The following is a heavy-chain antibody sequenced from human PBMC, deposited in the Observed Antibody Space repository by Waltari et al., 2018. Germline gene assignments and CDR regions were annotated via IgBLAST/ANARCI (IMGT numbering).Heavy chain of an antibody. D-gene: IGHD3-16*01. V-gene: IGHV3-21*01. CDR3: ARDEGGQYQGDFDY. CDR1: GFIFNTFA. CDR2: ISSRSTYI. Sequence: EVQLVESGGGLVKPGGSLRLSCPASGFIFNTFALNWVRQAPGKGLEWVSSISSRSTYIYYADSVKGRFTISRDNARSSLFLQMNSLRAEDTAVYYCARDEGGQYQGDFDYWGQGTLVSVSS. J-gene: IGHJ4*02.